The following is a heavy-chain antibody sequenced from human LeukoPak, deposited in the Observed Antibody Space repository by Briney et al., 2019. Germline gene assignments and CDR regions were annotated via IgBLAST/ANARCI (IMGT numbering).Heavy chain of an antibody. CDR3: ARDSQLTSDWSLNWFDP. Sequence: GGSLRLSCAASGFTFSSYWMHWVRQAPGKGLVWLSRIDSDGSSTNYADAVKGRFTISRDNAKNTLYLQMNSLRAEDTAVYFCARDSQLTSDWSLNWFDPWGQGTLSPSPQ. CDR1: GFTFSSYW. CDR2: IDSDGSST. J-gene: IGHJ5*02. D-gene: IGHD6-19*01. V-gene: IGHV3-74*01.